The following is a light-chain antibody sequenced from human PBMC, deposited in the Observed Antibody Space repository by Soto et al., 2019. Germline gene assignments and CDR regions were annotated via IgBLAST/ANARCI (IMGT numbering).Light chain of an antibody. Sequence: EIVLTQSPGTLSLSPGEGATLSCRASQSVNSTYLAWYQHKPGQAPRLLIYGTSRRATGIPDRFRGSGSGTDFTLTITRLEPEDFALYYCQQCGGSPPITFGQGTLLEMK. J-gene: IGKJ5*01. CDR2: GTS. CDR3: QQCGGSPPIT. V-gene: IGKV3-20*01. CDR1: QSVNSTY.